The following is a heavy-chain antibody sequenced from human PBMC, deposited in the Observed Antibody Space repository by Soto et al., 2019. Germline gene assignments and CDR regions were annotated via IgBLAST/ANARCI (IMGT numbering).Heavy chain of an antibody. V-gene: IGHV4-59*01. Sequence: SETLSLTCTVSGGSISSYYWSWIRQPPGKGLEWIGYIYYSGSTNYNPSLKSRVTISVDTSKNQFSLKLSSVTAADTAVYYCARSGPPQLRYFDWLLFYWGQGTLVTVSS. CDR2: IYYSGST. CDR3: ARSGPPQLRYFDWLLFY. D-gene: IGHD3-9*01. CDR1: GGSISSYY. J-gene: IGHJ4*02.